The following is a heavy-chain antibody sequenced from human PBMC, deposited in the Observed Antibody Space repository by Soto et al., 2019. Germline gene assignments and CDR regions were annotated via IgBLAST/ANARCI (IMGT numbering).Heavy chain of an antibody. CDR2: ISATGSST. CDR1: GFTFSSYA. Sequence: GGSLRLSCAASGFTFSSYAMSWVRQAPGKGLEWVSAISATGSSTFYVDSVKGRFTISRDISKNTLYLQMNSLRAEDTAVYYCAKDSSRTYSDFWSGFYFDFWGQGALVTV. CDR3: AKDSSRTYSDFWSGFYFDF. D-gene: IGHD3-3*01. V-gene: IGHV3-23*01. J-gene: IGHJ4*02.